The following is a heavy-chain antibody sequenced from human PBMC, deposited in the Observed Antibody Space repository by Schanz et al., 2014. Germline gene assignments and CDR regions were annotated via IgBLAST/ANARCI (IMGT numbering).Heavy chain of an antibody. J-gene: IGHJ3*02. V-gene: IGHV3-23*01. CDR3: ARKMKVGVYGGKGHDSLDI. Sequence: EVQLLESGGGLVQPGGSLRLSCAASGFTFSSYAMSWVRQAPGKGLEWVSAISGSGGSTYYADSVKGRFTVSRDNSKNTLYLEVNSLRPEDTAVYYCARKMKVGVYGGKGHDSLDIWGQGTMVTVSS. D-gene: IGHD3-22*01. CDR2: ISGSGGST. CDR1: GFTFSSYA.